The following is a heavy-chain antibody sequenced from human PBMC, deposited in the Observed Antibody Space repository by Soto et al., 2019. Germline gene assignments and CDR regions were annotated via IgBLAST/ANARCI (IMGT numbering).Heavy chain of an antibody. V-gene: IGHV4-4*02. CDR3: ARENTSGGYDFWSGYRYYYGMDV. Sequence: SLTCAVSGGSISSSNWWSWVRQPPGKGLEWIGEIYHSGSTNYNPSLKSRVTISVDKSKNQFSLKLSSVTAADTAVYYCARENTSGGYDFWSGYRYYYGMDVWGQGTTVTVSS. CDR2: IYHSGST. CDR1: GGSISSSNW. J-gene: IGHJ6*02. D-gene: IGHD3-3*01.